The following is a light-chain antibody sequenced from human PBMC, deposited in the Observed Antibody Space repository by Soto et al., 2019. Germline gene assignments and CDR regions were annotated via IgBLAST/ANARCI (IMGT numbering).Light chain of an antibody. CDR1: TSNIGSNY. CDR3: ATWNDSLNGFYV. J-gene: IGLJ1*01. V-gene: IGLV1-47*01. CDR2: RNN. Sequence: QSVLTQPPSASGTPGQGVTISCSGSTSNIGSNYVYWYQQLPGTAPNLLIYRNNQRPSVVPDRFSGSKSGTSASLAISGLRSDDEADYLCATWNDSLNGFYVFGTGTKVTVL.